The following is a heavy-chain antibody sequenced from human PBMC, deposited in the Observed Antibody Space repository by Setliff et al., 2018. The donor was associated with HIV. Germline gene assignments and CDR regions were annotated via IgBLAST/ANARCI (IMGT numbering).Heavy chain of an antibody. CDR2: IIPSIATA. CDR3: ARTEAYNNYEDY. D-gene: IGHD3-10*01. V-gene: IGHV1-69*04. CDR1: GGSFSSYG. Sequence: GASVKVSCKASGGSFSSYGITWVRQAPGQGLEWMGRIIPSIATAKSAQRFQGRVTITADTSTSTSNMELRSLRSDDTAVYYCARTEAYNNYEDYWGQGTQVTVSS. J-gene: IGHJ4*02.